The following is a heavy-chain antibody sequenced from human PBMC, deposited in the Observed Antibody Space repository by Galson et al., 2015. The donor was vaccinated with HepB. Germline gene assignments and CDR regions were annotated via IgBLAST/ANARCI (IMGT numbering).Heavy chain of an antibody. J-gene: IGHJ6*02. D-gene: IGHD3-3*01. V-gene: IGHV3-73*01. CDR2: IRKRANNYAT. CDR1: GFTFSGSG. CDR3: TRPGYGRSWFLDYSHGMDI. Sequence: SLRLSCAASGFTFSGSGIHWVRLASGKGLEWVGRIRKRANNYATAYAASVRGRFTVSRDDSKNTAYLQMNSLKTEDTAVYYCTRPGYGRSWFLDYSHGMDIWGQGTTVIVS.